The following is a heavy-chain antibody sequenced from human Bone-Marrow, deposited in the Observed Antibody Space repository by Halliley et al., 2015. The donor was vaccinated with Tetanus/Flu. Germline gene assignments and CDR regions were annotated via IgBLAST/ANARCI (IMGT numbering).Heavy chain of an antibody. V-gene: IGHV3-30*15. CDR2: ISHDGLTN. D-gene: IGHD2-8*01. Sequence: ISHDGLTNYYAASVKGRFPISRDNSNNTVFLQLSRVSVEDTALYYCARVHCTDATCYQIFDYWGQGTRVTVSS. CDR3: ARVHCTDATCYQIFDY. J-gene: IGHJ4*02.